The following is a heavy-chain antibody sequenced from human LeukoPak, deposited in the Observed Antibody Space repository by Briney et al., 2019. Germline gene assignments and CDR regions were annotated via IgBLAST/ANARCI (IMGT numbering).Heavy chain of an antibody. CDR1: GFTFSDYW. CDR2: IKPDGSEM. Sequence: PGGSLRLSCAASGFTFSDYWMDWARQAPGKGLEWVANIKPDGSEMYYVDAVKGRFTISRDNAKNSLFLQMNSLRVEDTAVYYCTRSLDYWGQGTLVTVS. V-gene: IGHV3-7*02. J-gene: IGHJ4*02. D-gene: IGHD2-15*01. CDR3: TRSLDY.